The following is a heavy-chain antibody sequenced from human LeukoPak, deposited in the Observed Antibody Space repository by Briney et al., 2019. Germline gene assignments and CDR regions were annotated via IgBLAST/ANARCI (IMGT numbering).Heavy chain of an antibody. V-gene: IGHV1-69*01. Sequence: KASXXXFXXXAISWVRQAPGQGLEWMGGIIPIFGTANYAQKFQGRVTITADQSTSTAYMELSSLRSEDTAVYYCARGTPTGYSSGWPLDYWGQGTLVTVSS. CDR3: ARGTPTGYSSGWPLDY. CDR2: IIPIFGTA. J-gene: IGHJ4*02. CDR1: XXXFXXXA. D-gene: IGHD6-19*01.